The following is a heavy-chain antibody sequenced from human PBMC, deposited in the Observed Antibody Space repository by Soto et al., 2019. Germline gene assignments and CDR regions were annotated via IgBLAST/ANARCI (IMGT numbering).Heavy chain of an antibody. CDR2: ISANYGTT. CDR3: ARATPSIAARPSWFDP. J-gene: IGHJ5*02. CDR1: GGTFSSYA. D-gene: IGHD6-6*01. V-gene: IGHV1-18*01. Sequence: ASVKVSCKASGGTFSSYAISWVRQAPGQGLEWMGGISANYGTTNYAQKFQGRVTMTTDTSTSTAYMELRSLRSDDTAVYYCARATPSIAARPSWFDPWGQGTLVTVSS.